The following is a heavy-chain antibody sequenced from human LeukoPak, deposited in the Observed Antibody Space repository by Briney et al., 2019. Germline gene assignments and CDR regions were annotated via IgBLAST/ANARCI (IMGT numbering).Heavy chain of an antibody. J-gene: IGHJ1*01. V-gene: IGHV3-48*03. Sequence: PGGSLRLSCAASGFAFSSYEMNWVRQAPGKGLEWVSYISNSGYNIYYADSVKGRFTISRDNAKNSLYPQMNSLRAEDTGVYYCARVGSSWIEYFHHWGQGTLVTVSS. CDR1: GFAFSSYE. D-gene: IGHD6-13*01. CDR3: ARVGSSWIEYFHH. CDR2: ISNSGYNI.